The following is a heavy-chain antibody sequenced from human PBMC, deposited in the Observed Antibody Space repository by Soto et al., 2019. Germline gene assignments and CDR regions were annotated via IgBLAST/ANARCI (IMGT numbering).Heavy chain of an antibody. V-gene: IGHV4-34*01. CDR1: GASLSGYS. Sequence: SETLSLTCAVYGASLSGYSWSWIRQPPGKGLEWIGELNHSGSTNYNPSLKSRVTISVDTSRNQFSLKLSSVTAADTAVYYCARVGYCSTTSCYNFDYWGQGTLVTVSS. J-gene: IGHJ4*02. CDR3: ARVGYCSTTSCYNFDY. D-gene: IGHD2-2*01. CDR2: LNHSGST.